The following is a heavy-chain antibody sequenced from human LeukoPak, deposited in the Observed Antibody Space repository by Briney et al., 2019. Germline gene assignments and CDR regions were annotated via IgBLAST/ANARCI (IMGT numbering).Heavy chain of an antibody. CDR3: ARRGASTDYFDY. V-gene: IGHV5-51*01. CDR1: GYTFSSDW. Sequence: GESLQISCKGSGYTFSSDWIGWVRQMPGKGLEWMGIIYPGDSDTRYSPSFQGQVTMSADKSVSTAYLQWSSLKASDTAMYDYARRGASTDYFDYWGQGTLVTVSS. D-gene: IGHD2-15*01. J-gene: IGHJ4*02. CDR2: IYPGDSDT.